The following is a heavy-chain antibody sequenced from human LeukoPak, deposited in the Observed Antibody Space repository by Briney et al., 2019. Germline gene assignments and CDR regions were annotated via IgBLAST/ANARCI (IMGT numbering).Heavy chain of an antibody. J-gene: IGHJ5*02. CDR1: GFTFSNYW. Sequence: GGSLRLSCAASGFTFSNYWINWVRQAPGKGLEWVSYISSSGSTIYYADSVKGRFTISRDNAKNSLYLQMNSLRAEDTAVYYCARDYEGSGSYFEPWGQGTLVTVFS. CDR3: ARDYEGSGSYFEP. D-gene: IGHD3-10*01. V-gene: IGHV3-48*04. CDR2: ISSSGSTI.